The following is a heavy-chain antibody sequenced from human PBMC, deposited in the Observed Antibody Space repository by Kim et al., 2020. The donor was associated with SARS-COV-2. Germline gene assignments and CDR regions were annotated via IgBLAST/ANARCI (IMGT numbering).Heavy chain of an antibody. D-gene: IGHD7-27*01. Sequence: HSNPPPKSRVTISVDTSKNQFSLKLSSVTAADTAVYYCARTSQTGDFDYWGQGTLVTVSS. V-gene: IGHV4-30-2*04. CDR3: ARTSQTGDFDY. J-gene: IGHJ4*02.